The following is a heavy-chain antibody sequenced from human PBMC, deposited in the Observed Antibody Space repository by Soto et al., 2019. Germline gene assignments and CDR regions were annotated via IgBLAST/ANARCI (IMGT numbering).Heavy chain of an antibody. CDR1: GFTFSSYW. D-gene: IGHD2-15*01. CDR2: ISGDGSIT. CDR3: ARVQGGG. V-gene: IGHV3-74*01. Sequence: EVQLVESGGGLVQPGGSLRLSCAASGFTFSSYWMHWVRQVPGKGLVWVSRISGDGSITNYADSVKGRFTISRDNAKNTLYLQMNSLRAEDMAVYYCARVQGGGWGQGTLVTVSS. J-gene: IGHJ4*02.